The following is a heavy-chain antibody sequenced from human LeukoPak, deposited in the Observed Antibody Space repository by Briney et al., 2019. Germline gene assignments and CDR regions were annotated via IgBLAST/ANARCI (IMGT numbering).Heavy chain of an antibody. CDR1: GGSISSGSYY. Sequence: PSETLSLTCTVSGGSISSGSYYWSWIRQPAGKGLEWIGRTYTSGSTNYNPSLKSRVTISVDTSKNQFSLKLSSVTAADTAVYYCARGRRAAAGSVDYWGQGTLVTVSS. CDR2: TYTSGST. V-gene: IGHV4-61*02. CDR3: ARGRRAAAGSVDY. D-gene: IGHD6-13*01. J-gene: IGHJ4*02.